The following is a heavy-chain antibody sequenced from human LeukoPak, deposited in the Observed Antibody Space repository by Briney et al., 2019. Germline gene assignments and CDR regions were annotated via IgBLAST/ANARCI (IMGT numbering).Heavy chain of an antibody. CDR3: VRYCNGGSCYRAAFDV. CDR2: IWYDGGKK. Sequence: GGSLRLSCAASGFTFSSYPVSWVRQAPGKGLEWVALIWYDGGKKYYTDSVRGRFTISRDNSKNTLYLQMDSLRAEDTAVYYCVRYCNGGSCYRAAFDVWGPGTMVTVSS. J-gene: IGHJ3*01. D-gene: IGHD2-15*01. V-gene: IGHV3-33*08. CDR1: GFTFSSYP.